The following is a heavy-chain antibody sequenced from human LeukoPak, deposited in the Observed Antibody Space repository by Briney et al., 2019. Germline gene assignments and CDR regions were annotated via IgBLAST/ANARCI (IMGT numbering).Heavy chain of an antibody. CDR2: ISSSGSTI. D-gene: IGHD2-2*01. CDR1: GFTFXDYY. V-gene: IGHV3-11*01. CDR3: ARGGYCSSTSCY. Sequence: GSLRLSXAASGFTFXDYYMSWIRQAPGKGLEWVSYISSSGSTIYYADSVKGRFTISRDNAKNSLYLQMNSLRAEDTAVYYCARGGYCSSTSCYWGQGTLVTVSS. J-gene: IGHJ4*02.